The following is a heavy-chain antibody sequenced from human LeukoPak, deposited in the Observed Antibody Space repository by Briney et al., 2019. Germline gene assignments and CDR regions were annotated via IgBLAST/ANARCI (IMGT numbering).Heavy chain of an antibody. J-gene: IGHJ4*02. D-gene: IGHD4-23*01. CDR1: GYTFTGDY. CDR2: INPNSGGT. V-gene: IGHV1-2*02. CDR3: ARDLYGGTSATFDY. Sequence: ASVKVSCKASGYTFTGDYMHWVRQAPGQGLEWMGWINPNSGGTYYAQKFQGRVTMTSDTSISTAYMELSRLRSDNTAVYYCARDLYGGTSATFDYWGQGTLVTVSS.